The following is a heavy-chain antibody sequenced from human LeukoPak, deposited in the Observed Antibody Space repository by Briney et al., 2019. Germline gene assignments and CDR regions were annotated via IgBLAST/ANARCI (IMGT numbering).Heavy chain of an antibody. D-gene: IGHD1/OR15-1a*01. CDR3: ARRTGTAGGNHFDY. V-gene: IGHV4-39*01. CDR2: GYYSGST. J-gene: IGHJ4*02. Sequence: ASETLSLTCTVSGGSISTSSHYWGWIRQPPGKGLEWIGSGYYSGSTHYSPSLKSRVTISADTSKNQFSLNLSSMTAADTAVYYCARRTGTAGGNHFDYWGQGTLVTVSS. CDR1: GGSISTSSHY.